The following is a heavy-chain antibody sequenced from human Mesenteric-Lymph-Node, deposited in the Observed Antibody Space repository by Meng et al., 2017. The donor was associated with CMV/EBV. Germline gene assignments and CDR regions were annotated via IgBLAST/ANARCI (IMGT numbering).Heavy chain of an antibody. V-gene: IGHV3-9*03. CDR3: ARGNSLFSGTDV. Sequence: LSLTCAASGFTFDDYAMHWVRQAPGKGLEWVSGISWNSGIIGYADSVKGRFTISRDNAKNSLYLQMNSLRAEDMALYYCARGNSLFSGTDVWGQGTTVTVSS. J-gene: IGHJ6*02. CDR1: GFTFDDYA. D-gene: IGHD1-7*01. CDR2: ISWNSGII.